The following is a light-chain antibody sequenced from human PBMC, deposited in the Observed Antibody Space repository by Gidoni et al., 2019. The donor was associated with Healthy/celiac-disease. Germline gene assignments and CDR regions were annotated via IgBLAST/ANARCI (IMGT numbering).Light chain of an antibody. CDR1: QSLLHSNGYTY. CDR3: MQALQTPYT. J-gene: IGKJ2*01. CDR2: LGS. Sequence: DIERTKSPRSLPVTPGEPASSSCRSSQSLLHSNGYTYLVWYLHTPGPSPQLLIYLGSNRASGVPDRFSGSGSGTDFTLKISRVDAEYVGVYYCMQALQTPYTFGQGTKLEIK. V-gene: IGKV2-28*01.